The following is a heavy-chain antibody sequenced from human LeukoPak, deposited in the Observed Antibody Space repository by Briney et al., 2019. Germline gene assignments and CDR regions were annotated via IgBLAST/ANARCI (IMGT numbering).Heavy chain of an antibody. CDR1: GYTFTSYG. CDR3: ARERIAAAGYYYYYGMDV. V-gene: IGHV1-2*02. J-gene: IGHJ6*02. D-gene: IGHD6-13*01. CDR2: INPNSGGT. Sequence: ASVKVSCKASGYTFTSYGISWVRQAPGQGLEWMGWINPNSGGTNYAQKFQGRVTMTRDTSISTAYMELSRLRSDDTAVYYCARERIAAAGYYYYYGMDVWGQGTTVTVSS.